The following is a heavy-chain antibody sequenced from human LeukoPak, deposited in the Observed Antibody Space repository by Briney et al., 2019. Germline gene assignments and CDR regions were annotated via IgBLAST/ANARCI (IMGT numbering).Heavy chain of an antibody. CDR3: ARGGEALVYGYYFDY. V-gene: IGHV3-30*03. CDR1: GFTFSSYG. J-gene: IGHJ4*02. CDR2: ISYDGSNK. Sequence: GRSLRLSCAASGFTFSSYGMHWVRQAPGKGLEWVAVISYDGSNKYYADSVKGRFTISRDNSKITLYLQMNSLRAEDTAVYYCARGGEALVYGYYFDYWGQGTLVTVSS. D-gene: IGHD2/OR15-2a*01.